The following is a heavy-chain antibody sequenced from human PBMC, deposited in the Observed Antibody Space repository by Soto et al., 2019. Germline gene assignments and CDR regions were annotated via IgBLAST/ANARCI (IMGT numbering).Heavy chain of an antibody. Sequence: LTCAVSGGSISSGGYSWSWIRQPPGKGLEWIGYIYHSGSTYYNPSLKSRVTISVDRSKNQFSLKLSSVTAADTAVYYCARSNEFWSGYYYWGQGTLVTVSS. V-gene: IGHV4-30-2*01. J-gene: IGHJ4*02. CDR1: GGSISSGGYS. CDR2: IYHSGST. D-gene: IGHD3-3*01. CDR3: ARSNEFWSGYYY.